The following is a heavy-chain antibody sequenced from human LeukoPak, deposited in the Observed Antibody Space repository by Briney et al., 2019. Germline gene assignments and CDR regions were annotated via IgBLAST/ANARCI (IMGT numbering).Heavy chain of an antibody. Sequence: SETLSLTCTVSGASISNYYWSWIRQPPGKGLEWIAYIYYSGSTNYNPSLKSRITISVDTSKNQFSLKLSSVTAADTAVYYCARVGITIRNWFDPWGQGTLVTVSS. J-gene: IGHJ5*02. CDR2: IYYSGST. D-gene: IGHD3-9*01. CDR1: GASISNYY. V-gene: IGHV4-59*08. CDR3: ARVGITIRNWFDP.